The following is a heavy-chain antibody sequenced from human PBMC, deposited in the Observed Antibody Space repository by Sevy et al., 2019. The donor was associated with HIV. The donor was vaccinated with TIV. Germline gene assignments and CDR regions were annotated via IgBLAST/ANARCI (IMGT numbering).Heavy chain of an antibody. CDR3: ATWRPYGSGSKAYYYYYGMDV. Sequence: ASVKVSCKVSGYTLTELSMHWVRQAPGKGLEWMGGFDPEDGETIYAQKFQGRVTMTEDTSTDTAYMELSSLRSEDTAVYYCATWRPYGSGSKAYYYYYGMDVWGQGTTVTVSS. V-gene: IGHV1-24*01. J-gene: IGHJ6*02. D-gene: IGHD3-10*01. CDR2: FDPEDGET. CDR1: GYTLTELS.